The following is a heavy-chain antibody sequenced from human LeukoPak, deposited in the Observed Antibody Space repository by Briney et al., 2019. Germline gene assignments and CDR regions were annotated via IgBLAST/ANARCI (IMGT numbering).Heavy chain of an antibody. Sequence: SETLSLTCTVSSGSISRYYWSWIRQSPGKALEWIGYMYHGGSAHYSPSLKSRVTISVDTSKNQFSLKLSSVTAADTAVYYCARGAAGTANWFDPWGQGTLVTVSS. J-gene: IGHJ5*02. D-gene: IGHD6-13*01. CDR3: ARGAAGTANWFDP. V-gene: IGHV4-59*01. CDR2: MYHGGSA. CDR1: SGSISRYY.